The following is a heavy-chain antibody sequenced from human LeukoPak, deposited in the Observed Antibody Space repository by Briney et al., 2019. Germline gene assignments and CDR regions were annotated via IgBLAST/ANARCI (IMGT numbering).Heavy chain of an antibody. Sequence: ASVKLSCKASGYSFTNYHMHWVRQAPGQGLEWMGIINPSGGGTNYAQKFQDRVTTTRDTSTSTLYMELSSLRSDDTAVYYCAKEARIGHTGSSLASRGQGTLLTVSS. CDR2: INPSGGGT. CDR1: GYSFTNYH. CDR3: AKEARIGHTGSSLAS. J-gene: IGHJ1*01. V-gene: IGHV1-46*01. D-gene: IGHD6-6*01.